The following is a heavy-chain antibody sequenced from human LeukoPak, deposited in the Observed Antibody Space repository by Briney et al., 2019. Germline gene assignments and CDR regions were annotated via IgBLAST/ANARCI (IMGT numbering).Heavy chain of an antibody. CDR3: ARTLLYKPALGY. CDR2: INHSGST. Sequence: PSETLSLTCTVSGGSISSYYWSWIRQPPGKGLEWIGEINHSGSTNYNPSLKSRVTISVDTSKNQFSLKLSSVTAADTAVYYCARTLLYKPALGYWGQGTLVTVSS. V-gene: IGHV4-34*01. CDR1: GGSISSYY. J-gene: IGHJ4*02. D-gene: IGHD3-16*01.